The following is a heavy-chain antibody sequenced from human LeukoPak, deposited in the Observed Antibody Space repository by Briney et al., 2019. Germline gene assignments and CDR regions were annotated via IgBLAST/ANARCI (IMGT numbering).Heavy chain of an antibody. CDR2: IKQDGSEK. CDR1: GFTFSSYG. D-gene: IGHD3-3*01. CDR3: ARDEFWSGYYTGRYYYGMDV. Sequence: GRSLRLSCAASGFTFSSYGMHWVRQAPGKGLEWVANIKQDGSEKYYVDSVKGRFTISRDNAKNSLYLQMNSLRAEDTAVYYCARDEFWSGYYTGRYYYGMDVWGQGTTVTVSS. V-gene: IGHV3-7*01. J-gene: IGHJ6*02.